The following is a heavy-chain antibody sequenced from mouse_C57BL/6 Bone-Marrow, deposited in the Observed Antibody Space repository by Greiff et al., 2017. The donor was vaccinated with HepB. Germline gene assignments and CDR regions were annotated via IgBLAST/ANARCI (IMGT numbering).Heavy chain of an antibody. CDR2: ISSSGDYI. D-gene: IGHD2-2*01. Sequence: EVKVEESGAGLVKPGGSLKLSCEASGYTFSSYSMSWVRQTPEKRLEWVAYISSSGDYIYYADTVKGRFTISRDNARNTLYLQMRSLKSEDTAMYYYTRVGYDGGDYWGQGTTLTLSS. CDR3: TRVGYDGGDY. CDR1: GYTFSSYS. V-gene: IGHV5-9-1*02. J-gene: IGHJ2*01.